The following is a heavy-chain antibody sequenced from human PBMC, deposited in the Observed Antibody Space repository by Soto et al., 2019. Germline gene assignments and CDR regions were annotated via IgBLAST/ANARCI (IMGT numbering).Heavy chain of an antibody. CDR3: ARDFGEVGATAVYDI. J-gene: IGHJ3*02. CDR2: INGDGSDT. CDR1: GFSFILYW. V-gene: IGHV3-74*01. D-gene: IGHD1-26*01. Sequence: GGSLRLSCAASGFSFILYWMHWVRQAPGKGLVWVSRINGDGSDTSYGDSVKGRFTTSRDNAKNTLYLHMNSLGAEDTAVYYCARDFGEVGATAVYDIWGQGTMVTVSS.